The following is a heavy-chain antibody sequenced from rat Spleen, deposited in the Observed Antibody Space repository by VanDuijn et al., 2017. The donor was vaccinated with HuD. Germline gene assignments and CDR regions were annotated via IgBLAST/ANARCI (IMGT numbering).Heavy chain of an antibody. Sequence: QVQLKESGPGLVQPSQTLSLTCTVSGFSLISNSVHWVRQPPGKGLEWIAAISTGGNTYYNSGLKSRLGISRDTSKSQVFLKMNSLQTEDTATYFCARADVAAISTDGIWGQGIMVTVSS. D-gene: IGHD1-2*01. CDR2: ISTGGNT. CDR3: ARADVAAISTDGI. J-gene: IGHJ2*01. CDR1: GFSLISNS. V-gene: IGHV2-6*01.